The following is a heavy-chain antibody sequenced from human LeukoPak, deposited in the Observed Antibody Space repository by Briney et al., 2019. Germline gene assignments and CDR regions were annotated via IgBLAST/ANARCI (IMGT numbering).Heavy chain of an antibody. CDR3: ARGGTAAGSAPYYYYYMDV. Sequence: SVKVSCKASGGTFSSYAISWVRQAPGQGLEWMGGIIPIFGTANYAQKFQGRVTITADKSTSTAYMELSSLRSEDTAVYYCARGGTAAGSAPYYYYYMDVWGKGTTVTVSS. D-gene: IGHD6-13*01. V-gene: IGHV1-69*06. CDR1: GGTFSSYA. J-gene: IGHJ6*03. CDR2: IIPIFGTA.